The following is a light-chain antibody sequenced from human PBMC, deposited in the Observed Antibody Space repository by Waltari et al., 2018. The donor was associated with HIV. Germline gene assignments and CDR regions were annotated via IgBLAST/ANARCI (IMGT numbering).Light chain of an antibody. Sequence: QSVLTQPPSTSGTPGQRVTISCSGSSSNIGSHYVYWYRQLPGTAPQIVMYRDDRRPSGVPVRFSGSKSGSSASLAISGLRSADEADYLCATWDDSLSGSVFGGGTKLTVL. CDR3: ATWDDSLSGSV. J-gene: IGLJ3*02. CDR1: SSNIGSHY. V-gene: IGLV1-47*01. CDR2: RDD.